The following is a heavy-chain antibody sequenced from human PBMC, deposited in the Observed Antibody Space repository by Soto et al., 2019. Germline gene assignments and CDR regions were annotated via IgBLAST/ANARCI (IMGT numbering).Heavy chain of an antibody. CDR1: GGSISGHY. CDR2: MYYSGST. D-gene: IGHD6-19*01. J-gene: IGHJ4*02. Sequence: PSETLSLTCTVSGGSISGHYWSWIRQPPGKGLEWIGYMYYSGSTNYSPSLKSRVNMSVDTSKNQFSLKLTSMTAADTAVYYCASGGWYLDERGQGTLVTVSS. CDR3: ASGGWYLDE. V-gene: IGHV4-59*11.